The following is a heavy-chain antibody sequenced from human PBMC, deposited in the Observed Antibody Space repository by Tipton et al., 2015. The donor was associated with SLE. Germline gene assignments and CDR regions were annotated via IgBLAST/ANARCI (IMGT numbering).Heavy chain of an antibody. V-gene: IGHV5-51*01. CDR3: ARSSSSSSNWFDP. CDR2: IYPDDSDT. Sequence: QSGPEVKKPGESLKISCKGSGYSFTSYWIAWVRQMPGKGLEWMGIIYPDDSDTRYSPSFQGQVTISADKSISTAYLQWSSLKASDTAMYYCARSSSSSSNWFDPWGQGTLVTVSS. J-gene: IGHJ5*02. CDR1: GYSFTSYW. D-gene: IGHD6-6*01.